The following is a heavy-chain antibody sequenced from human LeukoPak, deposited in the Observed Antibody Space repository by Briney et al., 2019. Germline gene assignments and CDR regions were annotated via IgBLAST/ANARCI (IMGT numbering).Heavy chain of an antibody. CDR1: GGSISSSSYY. J-gene: IGHJ3*02. CDR2: IYYSGST. Sequence: SETLSLTCTVSGGSISSSSYYWGWIRQPPGKGLEWIGSIYYSGSTYYNPALKSRVTISVDTSKNQFSLKLSSVTAADTAVYYCAGHYYDSSGYILGDAFDIWGQGTMVTVSS. CDR3: AGHYYDSSGYILGDAFDI. V-gene: IGHV4-39*01. D-gene: IGHD3-22*01.